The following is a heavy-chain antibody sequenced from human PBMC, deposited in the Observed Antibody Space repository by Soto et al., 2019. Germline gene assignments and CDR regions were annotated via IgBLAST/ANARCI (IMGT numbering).Heavy chain of an antibody. J-gene: IGHJ4*02. V-gene: IGHV3-21*01. CDR3: ASLVGAIY. CDR2: ISSGSSYI. D-gene: IGHD1-26*01. CDR1: GFTFSNYN. Sequence: EVQLVESGGGLVNPGGSLRLSCAASGFTFSNYNMHWVRQAPGKGLEWVSSISSGSSYIYYADSVKGRFNISRDNAKNSMHLQMNSLRAEDTAVYYCASLVGAIYWGQGTLVTVSS.